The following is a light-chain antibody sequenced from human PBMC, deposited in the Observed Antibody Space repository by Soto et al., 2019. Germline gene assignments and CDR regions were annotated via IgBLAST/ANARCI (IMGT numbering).Light chain of an antibody. CDR3: AAWNDRLRAVL. CDR1: STNIGSYY. V-gene: IGLV1-47*02. J-gene: IGLJ2*01. CDR2: SNS. Sequence: QAVVTQPPSASGTPGQRVSISCSGSSTNIGSYYVYWFQHLPGTAPKPLIYSNSQRPSGVPDRFSGSKSGTSASLAISELRAEDEADYYCAAWNDRLRAVLFGGGTKLTVL.